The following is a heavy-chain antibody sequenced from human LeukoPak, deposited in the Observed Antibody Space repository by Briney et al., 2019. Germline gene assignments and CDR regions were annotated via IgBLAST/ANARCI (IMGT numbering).Heavy chain of an antibody. D-gene: IGHD5-18*01. J-gene: IGHJ4*02. V-gene: IGHV3-30*18. CDR3: AKVEVASAMVPYYFDY. Sequence: GGSLRLSCAASGFTFSSYGMHWVRQAPGKGLEWVAVISYDGSNKYYADSVKGRFTISRDNSKNTLYLQMNSLRAEDTAVYYCAKVEVASAMVPYYFDYWGQGTLVTVSS. CDR2: ISYDGSNK. CDR1: GFTFSSYG.